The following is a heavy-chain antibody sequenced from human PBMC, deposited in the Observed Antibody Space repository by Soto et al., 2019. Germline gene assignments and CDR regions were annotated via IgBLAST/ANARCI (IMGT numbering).Heavy chain of an antibody. CDR1: GGSTSSDNY. D-gene: IGHD6-13*01. CDR3: ARDVAAAGGHWFDP. V-gene: IGHV4-59*01. CDR2: IYYSGST. J-gene: IGHJ5*02. Sequence: SETLSLTCTVSGGSTSSDNYWSWIRQPPGKGLEWIGYIYYSGSTNYNPSLKSRVTISVDTSKNQFSLKLSSVTAADTAVYYCARDVAAAGGHWFDPWGQGTLVTVSS.